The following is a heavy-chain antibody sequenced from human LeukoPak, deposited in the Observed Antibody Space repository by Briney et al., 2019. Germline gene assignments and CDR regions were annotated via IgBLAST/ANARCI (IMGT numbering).Heavy chain of an antibody. CDR1: GFTFSSYG. Sequence: GSLRLSCAASGFTFSSYGMHWVRQAPGKGLEWIGEFSHSGFPIYNPSLEGRATISIDASKNQFSLRLTSVTAADTAVYYCARPRLLYGSGPILVWGQGTLVTVSS. V-gene: IGHV4-34*08. CDR3: ARPRLLYGSGPILV. J-gene: IGHJ4*02. D-gene: IGHD3-10*01. CDR2: FSHSGFP.